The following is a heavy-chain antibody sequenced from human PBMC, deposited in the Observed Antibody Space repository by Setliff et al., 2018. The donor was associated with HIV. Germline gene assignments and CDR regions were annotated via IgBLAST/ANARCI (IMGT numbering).Heavy chain of an antibody. J-gene: IGHJ6*03. D-gene: IGHD6-6*01. CDR3: ARDLHVVGYYYMDV. V-gene: IGHV4-31*03. CDR1: GDSITSGGYF. CDR2: IYYSGST. Sequence: SETLSLTCTVSGDSITSGGYFWSWIRQHPGKGLEWIGHIYYSGSTYYNPSLKSRVTISVDTSKNQFSLKLSSVTAADTAVYYCARDLHVVGYYYMDVWGRGTTVTVSS.